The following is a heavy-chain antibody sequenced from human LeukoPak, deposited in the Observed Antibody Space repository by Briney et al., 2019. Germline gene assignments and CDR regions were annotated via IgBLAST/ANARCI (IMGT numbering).Heavy chain of an antibody. D-gene: IGHD3-3*01. CDR1: GLTFSNAW. Sequence: GGSLRLSCAASGLTFSNAWMSWVRQAPGKGLEWVSRIKSKTDGGTTDYAAPVKGRFTISRDDSKNTLYLQMNSLKTEDTAVYYCTTDKDPYYDFWSGYWIGLGAFDIWGQGTMVTVSS. CDR2: IKSKTDGGTT. CDR3: TTDKDPYYDFWSGYWIGLGAFDI. J-gene: IGHJ3*02. V-gene: IGHV3-15*01.